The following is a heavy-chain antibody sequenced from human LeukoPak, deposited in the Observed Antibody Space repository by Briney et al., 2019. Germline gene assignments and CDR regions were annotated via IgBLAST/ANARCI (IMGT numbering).Heavy chain of an antibody. D-gene: IGHD1-20*01. CDR2: IKQDGSEK. Sequence: PGGSLRLSCAASGFSFSTYWMSWVRQAPGKGLEWVANIKQDGSEKYYVDSVKGRFTISRDNANNSLYLQMNSLRAEDTAVYYCARARGNNWNPRPYYFDYWGQGTLVTVSS. V-gene: IGHV3-7*01. CDR1: GFSFSTYW. J-gene: IGHJ4*02. CDR3: ARARGNNWNPRPYYFDY.